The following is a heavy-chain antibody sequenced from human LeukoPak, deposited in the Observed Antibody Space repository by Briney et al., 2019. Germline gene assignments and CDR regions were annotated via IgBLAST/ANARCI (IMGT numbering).Heavy chain of an antibody. Sequence: GGSLRLSCAASGFTFSSYAMHWVRQAPGKGLEWVAVISYDGSNKYYADSVKGRFTISRDNSKNTLYLQMNSLRAEDTAVYYCASIVAADCWGQGTLVTVSS. D-gene: IGHD5-12*01. CDR1: GFTFSSYA. V-gene: IGHV3-30-3*01. CDR3: ASIVAADC. CDR2: ISYDGSNK. J-gene: IGHJ4*02.